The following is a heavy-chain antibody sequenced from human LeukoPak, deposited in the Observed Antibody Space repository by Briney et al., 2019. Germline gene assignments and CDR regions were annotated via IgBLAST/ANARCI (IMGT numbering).Heavy chain of an antibody. CDR2: IYRSGST. Sequence: SETLSLTCTVSGYSISSGYYWGYIRQPPGNGLEWIGSIYRSGSTYYNPSLESRVTISVDTSNNQFSLKLSSLTAPDTAVYYCARAYGGNAGDAFDVWGQGTMVTVSS. CDR1: GYSISSGYY. CDR3: ARAYGGNAGDAFDV. V-gene: IGHV4-38-2*02. J-gene: IGHJ3*01. D-gene: IGHD4-23*01.